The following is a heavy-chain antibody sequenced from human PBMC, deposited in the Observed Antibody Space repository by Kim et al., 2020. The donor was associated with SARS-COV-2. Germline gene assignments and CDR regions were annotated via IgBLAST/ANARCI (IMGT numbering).Heavy chain of an antibody. J-gene: IGHJ4*02. CDR2: ISYDGSNK. V-gene: IGHV3-30*18. CDR1: GFTFSSYG. CDR3: AKGLGGWLDY. Sequence: GGSLRLSCAASGFTFSSYGMHWVRQAPGKGLEWVAVISYDGSNKYYADSVKGRFTISRDNSKNTLYLQMNSLRAEDTAVYYCAKGLGGWLDYWGQGTLVTVSS. D-gene: IGHD6-19*01.